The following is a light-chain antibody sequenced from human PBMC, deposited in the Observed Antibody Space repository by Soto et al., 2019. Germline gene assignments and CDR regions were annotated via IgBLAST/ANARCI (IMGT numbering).Light chain of an antibody. CDR2: EVT. J-gene: IGLJ2*01. Sequence: QSALTQPASVSGSPGQSITISCTGTSSDVGTYNFVSWYQHHPGRAPRLIISEVTNRPSGVSDRFSGSKSGNTASLTISGLQAEDEDDYHCCSSTSSNTMLFGGGTKVTVL. CDR1: SSDVGTYNF. V-gene: IGLV2-14*01. CDR3: CSSTSSNTML.